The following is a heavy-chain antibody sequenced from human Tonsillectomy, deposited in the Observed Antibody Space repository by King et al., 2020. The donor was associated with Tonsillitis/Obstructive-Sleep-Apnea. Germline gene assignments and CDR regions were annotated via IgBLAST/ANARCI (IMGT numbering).Heavy chain of an antibody. CDR2: IKQDGSGK. CDR1: GFTFSRYW. J-gene: IGHJ4*02. D-gene: IGHD3-3*01. Sequence: VQLVESGGGLVQPGGSLRLSCAASGFTFSRYWMSWVRQAPGKGLEWVANIKQDGSGKYYLDFVKGRFTITRDNAKNSLYLQMNSLRAEDTAVYYCARDRRLRFLEWLSDLDYWGQGTLVTVSS. V-gene: IGHV3-7*04. CDR3: ARDRRLRFLEWLSDLDY.